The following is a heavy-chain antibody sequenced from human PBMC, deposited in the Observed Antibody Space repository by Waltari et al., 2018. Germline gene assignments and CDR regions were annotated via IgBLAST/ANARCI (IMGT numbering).Heavy chain of an antibody. V-gene: IGHV1-3*01. Sequence: QVQLAQSGAEGKKPGASVKVSCKASGYIFTNYALHWVSQAPGQRLEWMGWINAGNGNTKYSQKFQGRVTITRDTSASTAYMELNSLKSEDTAVYYCARERDDFIVQTPPDAFHIWGQGTVVTVSS. D-gene: IGHD3-3*01. CDR1: GYIFTNYA. CDR2: INAGNGNT. J-gene: IGHJ3*02. CDR3: ARERDDFIVQTPPDAFHI.